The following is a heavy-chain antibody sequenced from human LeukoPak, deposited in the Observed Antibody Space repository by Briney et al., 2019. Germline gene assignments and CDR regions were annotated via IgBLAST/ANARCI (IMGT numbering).Heavy chain of an antibody. V-gene: IGHV1-18*01. CDR1: GYTFTSYG. CDR3: ARVDSGSSGDAFDI. CDR2: ISAYNDNT. D-gene: IGHD1-26*01. Sequence: ASVKVSCKASGYTFTSYGISWVRQAPGQGLEWMGWISAYNDNTNYTQKLQGRVTMTTDTSTSTAYMVVRSLRSDDTAVYYCARVDSGSSGDAFDIWGQGTMVTVSS. J-gene: IGHJ3*02.